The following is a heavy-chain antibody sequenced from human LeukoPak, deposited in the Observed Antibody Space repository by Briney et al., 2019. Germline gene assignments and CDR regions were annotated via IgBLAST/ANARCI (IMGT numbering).Heavy chain of an antibody. Sequence: GGSLRLSCAASGFTFSSYGMHWVRQAPGKGLEWVAVISYDGSNKYYADSVKGRFTISRDNSKNTLYLQMNSLRAEDTAVYYCAEDRAYDGGTFYYYYGMDVWGQGTTVTVSS. CDR2: ISYDGSNK. CDR3: AEDRAYDGGTFYYYYGMDV. J-gene: IGHJ6*02. D-gene: IGHD4-23*01. V-gene: IGHV3-30*18. CDR1: GFTFSSYG.